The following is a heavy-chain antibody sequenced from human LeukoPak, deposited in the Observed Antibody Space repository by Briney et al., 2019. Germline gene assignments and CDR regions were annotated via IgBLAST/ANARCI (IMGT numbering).Heavy chain of an antibody. CDR3: ARWVGATVFDY. D-gene: IGHD1-26*01. V-gene: IGHV4-59*01. Sequence: SETLSLTCAVYGGSFSGYCWSWIRQPPGKGLEWIGYIYYSGSTNYNPSLKSRVTISVDTSKNQFSPKLSSVTAADTAVYYCARWVGATVFDYWGQGTLVTVSS. CDR1: GGSFSGYC. CDR2: IYYSGST. J-gene: IGHJ4*02.